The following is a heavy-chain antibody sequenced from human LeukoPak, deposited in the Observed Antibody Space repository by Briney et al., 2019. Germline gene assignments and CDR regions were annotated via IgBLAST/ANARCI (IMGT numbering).Heavy chain of an antibody. D-gene: IGHD3-22*01. V-gene: IGHV3-48*04. J-gene: IGHJ4*02. Sequence: GGSLRLSCAASGFTFSSYSMSWVRQAPGKGLEWVSYVSSTSTTIYYADSVKGRFTISRDNAKNSLYLQMNSLRAEDTAVYFCARDHYYDSSGYYSDLDYWGQGTLVTVSS. CDR1: GFTFSSYS. CDR2: VSSTSTTI. CDR3: ARDHYYDSSGYYSDLDY.